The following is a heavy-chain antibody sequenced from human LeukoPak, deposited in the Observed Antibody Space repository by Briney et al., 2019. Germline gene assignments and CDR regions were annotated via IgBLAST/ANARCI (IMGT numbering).Heavy chain of an antibody. J-gene: IGHJ4*02. CDR1: GGSMNDYY. V-gene: IGHV4-59*01. Sequence: SETLSLTCAVSGGSMNDYYWGCIRQPPGKGLEWIGYISYSGKSNSNPSLKSRVTMSVDMSKNQFSLKLASVTAADTAVYYCVRVGRSLHWNPDFWGRGTLVTVSS. D-gene: IGHD1-1*01. CDR2: ISYSGKS. CDR3: VRVGRSLHWNPDF.